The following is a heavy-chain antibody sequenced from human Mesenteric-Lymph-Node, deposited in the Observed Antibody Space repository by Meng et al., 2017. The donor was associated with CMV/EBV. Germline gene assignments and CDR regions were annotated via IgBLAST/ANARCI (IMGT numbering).Heavy chain of an antibody. CDR3: AKDHYGSGSQFDY. CDR2: INTESRRS. D-gene: IGHD3-10*01. V-gene: IGHV7-4-1*01. J-gene: IGHJ4*02. Sequence: KASGKALTNQGTEGVREGPGQALEWMGWINTESRRSTYAQGFTGRVVFSLDTSVSTAYLQIDSLEAEDTAVYFCAKDHYGSGSQFDYWGQGTLVTVSS. CDR1: GKALTNQG.